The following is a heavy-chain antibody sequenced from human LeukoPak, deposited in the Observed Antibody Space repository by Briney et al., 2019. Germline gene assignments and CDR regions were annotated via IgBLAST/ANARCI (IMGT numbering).Heavy chain of an antibody. V-gene: IGHV4-39*01. Sequence: SETLSLTCTVSGGSISSSSYYWGWIRQPPGKGLEWIGSIYYSGSTYYNPSLKSRVTISVDTSKNQFSLKLTSVTAADTAVYYCASLEDGYKSFDYWGQGTLVTVSS. J-gene: IGHJ4*02. CDR2: IYYSGST. CDR3: ASLEDGYKSFDY. D-gene: IGHD5-24*01. CDR1: GGSISSSSYY.